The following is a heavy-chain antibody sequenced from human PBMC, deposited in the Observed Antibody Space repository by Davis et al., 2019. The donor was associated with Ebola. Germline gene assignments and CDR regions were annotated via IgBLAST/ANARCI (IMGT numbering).Heavy chain of an antibody. CDR1: GYTFTGYY. D-gene: IGHD4-23*01. CDR3: ARDSVVTPADY. J-gene: IGHJ4*02. Sequence: ASVKVSCKASGYTFTGYYMHWVRQAPGQGLEWMGWINPNSGGTNYAQKFQGWVTMTRDTSISTAYMELRSLRSDDTAVYYCARDSVVTPADYWGQGTLVTVSS. V-gene: IGHV1-2*04. CDR2: INPNSGGT.